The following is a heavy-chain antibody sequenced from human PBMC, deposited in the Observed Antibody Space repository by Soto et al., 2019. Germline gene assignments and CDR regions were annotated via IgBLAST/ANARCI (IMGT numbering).Heavy chain of an antibody. Sequence: GGSLRLSCAASGFTFSNAWMSWVRQAPGKGLEWVGRIKSKTDGGTTDYAAPVKDRFTISRDDSKNTLYLQMNSLKTEGTAVYYCTTVPRGCSSTSCSYYYYYYMDVWGKGTTVTVSS. CDR3: TTVPRGCSSTSCSYYYYYYMDV. CDR1: GFTFSNAW. V-gene: IGHV3-15*01. CDR2: IKSKTDGGTT. J-gene: IGHJ6*03. D-gene: IGHD2-2*01.